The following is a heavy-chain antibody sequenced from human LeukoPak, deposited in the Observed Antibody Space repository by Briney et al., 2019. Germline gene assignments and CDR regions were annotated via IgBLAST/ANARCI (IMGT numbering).Heavy chain of an antibody. CDR2: IWYDGNNK. J-gene: IGHJ4*02. V-gene: IGHV3-33*01. CDR1: GFTFSSYG. Sequence: QAGGSLRLSCAASGFTFSSYGMHWVRQAPGKGLEWVAVIWYDGNNKYYADSVKGRFTISRDNSKNTLYLQVNSLRAEDTAVYYCARAPTPDYYGSGKIDYWGQGTLVTVSS. CDR3: ARAPTPDYYGSGKIDY. D-gene: IGHD3-10*01.